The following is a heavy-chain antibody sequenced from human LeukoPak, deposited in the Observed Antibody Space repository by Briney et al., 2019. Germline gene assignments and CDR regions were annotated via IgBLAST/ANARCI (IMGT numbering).Heavy chain of an antibody. D-gene: IGHD1-26*01. V-gene: IGHV5-51*01. J-gene: IGHJ6*02. CDR3: ARHASPLVGATYSYYYYYGMDV. Sequence: GESLKISCKGSGYSFTSYWIGWVRQMPGKGLEWMGIIYPGDSDTRYSPSFQGQVTISADKSISTAYLQWSSLKASDTAMYYCARHASPLVGATYSYYYYYGMDVWGQGTTVTVSS. CDR1: GYSFTSYW. CDR2: IYPGDSDT.